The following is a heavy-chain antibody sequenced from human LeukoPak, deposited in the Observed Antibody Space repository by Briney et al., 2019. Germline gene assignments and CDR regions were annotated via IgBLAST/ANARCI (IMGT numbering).Heavy chain of an antibody. CDR2: ISNSGNTK. Sequence: GGSLRLSCAASGFTFRSYTMSWVRQAPGKGLEWISYISNSGNTKYYADSVKGRFSISRDNANNSVYLQMNNLRAEDTAVYYCAAVIDYWGQGTLVTVSS. CDR1: GFTFRSYT. V-gene: IGHV3-48*04. CDR3: AAVIDY. J-gene: IGHJ4*02.